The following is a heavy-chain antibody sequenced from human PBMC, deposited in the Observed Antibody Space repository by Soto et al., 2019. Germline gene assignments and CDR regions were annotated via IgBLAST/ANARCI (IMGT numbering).Heavy chain of an antibody. V-gene: IGHV3-23*01. CDR1: GFTFSSYA. Sequence: EVQLLESGGGLVQPGGSLRLSCAASGFTFSSYAMKWVRQAPGKGLEWVSLIGESGTPTYYADSVKGRFTISRGNSGDTVFLSMYRPSTADTAVYYCARYVPGVGYYGMDVGVQRTTVIVSS. D-gene: IGHD2-2*01. CDR3: ARYVPGVGYYGMDV. CDR2: IGESGTPT. J-gene: IGHJ6*02.